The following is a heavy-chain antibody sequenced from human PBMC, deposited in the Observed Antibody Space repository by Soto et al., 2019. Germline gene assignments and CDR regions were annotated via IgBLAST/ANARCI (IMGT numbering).Heavy chain of an antibody. J-gene: IGHJ4*02. CDR3: ANGGITIFGAASYFDY. V-gene: IGHV3-23*01. CDR2: ISGSGGST. D-gene: IGHD3-3*01. CDR1: GFTFSSYA. Sequence: PGGSLRLSCAASGFTFSSYAMSWVRQAPGKGLEWVSAISGSGGSTYYADSVKGRFTISRDNSKNTLYLQMNSLRAEDTAVYYCANGGITIFGAASYFDYWGQGTLVTVSS.